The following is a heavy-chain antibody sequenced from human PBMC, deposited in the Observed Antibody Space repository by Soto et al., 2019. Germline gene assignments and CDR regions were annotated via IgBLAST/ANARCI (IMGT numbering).Heavy chain of an antibody. J-gene: IGHJ4*02. D-gene: IGHD1-26*01. CDR2: IIPIFGTA. CDR1: GGTFRSYS. V-gene: IGHV1-69*01. CDR3: ARDGGRHSGGIDY. Sequence: QVQLVQSGAEVKKPGSSVKVSCKASGGTFRSYSINWVRQAPGQGLEWMGEIIPIFGTANYAQKFQGRVTITADESTSTAYMELSSLRSEDTAVYYCARDGGRHSGGIDYWGQGTLVTVYS.